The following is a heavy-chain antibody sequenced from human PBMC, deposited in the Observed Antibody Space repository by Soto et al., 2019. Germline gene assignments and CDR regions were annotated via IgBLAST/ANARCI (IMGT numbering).Heavy chain of an antibody. V-gene: IGHV3-23*01. Sequence: XGSLRISCVVSGFTFSSYVMSWVRQAPGKGLEWVSGISGSGGITYYADSVKGRFTISRVNSTNTVYLQINSPRAEDTAVYFCAKGALTALPYFDYWGQGMLVTVSS. J-gene: IGHJ4*02. CDR2: ISGSGGIT. CDR1: GFTFSSYV. CDR3: AKGALTALPYFDY.